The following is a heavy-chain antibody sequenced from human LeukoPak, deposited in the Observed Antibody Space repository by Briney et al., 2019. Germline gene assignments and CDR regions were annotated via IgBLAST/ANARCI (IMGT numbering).Heavy chain of an antibody. V-gene: IGHV3-48*03. CDR2: ISSSGSTI. D-gene: IGHD3-10*02. J-gene: IGHJ6*04. CDR3: AELGITMIGGV. Sequence: GGSLRLSCAASGFTFSSYEMNWVRQAPGKGLEWVSYISSSGSTIHYADSVKGRFTISRDNAKNSLYLQMNSLRAEDTAVYYCAELGITMIGGVWGKGTTVTVSS. CDR1: GFTFSSYE.